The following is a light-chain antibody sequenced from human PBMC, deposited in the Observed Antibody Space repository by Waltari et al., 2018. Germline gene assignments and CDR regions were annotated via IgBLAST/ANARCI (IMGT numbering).Light chain of an antibody. Sequence: QAALTQPASVSGSPGQSITISCTGTSSDVGGYDYVSWYQQHPGKAPKLMIYDVTYRPSGVSTRFSGSKSGNTASLTISGLQAEDEADYYCSSYTSSNTEVFGGGTKLTVL. CDR1: SSDVGGYDY. J-gene: IGLJ2*01. CDR3: SSYTSSNTEV. V-gene: IGLV2-14*03. CDR2: DVT.